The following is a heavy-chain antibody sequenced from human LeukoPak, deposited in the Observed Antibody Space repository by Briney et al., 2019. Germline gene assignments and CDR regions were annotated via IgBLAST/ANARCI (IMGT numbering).Heavy chain of an antibody. CDR2: IYHSGST. D-gene: IGHD3-10*01. Sequence: SETLSLTCAVSGYSISSGYYWGWIRQPPGKGLEWIGSIYHSGSTYYNPSLKSRVTISVDTSKNQFSLKLSSVTAADTAVYYCASSIVRGATIDYWGQGTLVTVSS. CDR1: GYSISSGYY. J-gene: IGHJ4*02. V-gene: IGHV4-38-2*01. CDR3: ASSIVRGATIDY.